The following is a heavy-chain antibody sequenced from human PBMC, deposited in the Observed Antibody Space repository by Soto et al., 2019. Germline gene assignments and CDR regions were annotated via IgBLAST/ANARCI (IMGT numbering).Heavy chain of an antibody. J-gene: IGHJ4*02. CDR1: GFTFSNYE. D-gene: IGHD3-10*01. Sequence: GGSLRLSCAASGFTFSNYEMNWVRQAPGKGLEWVAYISDSGSLIYYADSVRGRFTISRDNAKDSLYLQMNSLRAEDTAVYYCTVTSSYWGQGTLVTVSS. CDR2: ISDSGSLI. CDR3: TVTSSY. V-gene: IGHV3-48*03.